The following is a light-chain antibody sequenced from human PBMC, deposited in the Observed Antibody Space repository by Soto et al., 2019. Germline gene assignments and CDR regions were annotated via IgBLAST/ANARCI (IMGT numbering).Light chain of an antibody. J-gene: IGLJ1*01. Sequence: QSALTQPPSASGTPGQTVTISSSGSSSNIGTSSVHWYKHLPGTAPKPLIYTNDQRPSGVPDRFSGSKSGTSASLAISGLQSEDEADYYCAVWDDSLNGHVFGAGTKVTVL. CDR1: SSNIGTSS. CDR2: TND. V-gene: IGLV1-44*01. CDR3: AVWDDSLNGHV.